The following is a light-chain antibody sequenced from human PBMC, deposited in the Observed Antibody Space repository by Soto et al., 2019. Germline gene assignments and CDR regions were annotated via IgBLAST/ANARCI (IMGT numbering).Light chain of an antibody. CDR3: QQYGSSSYT. V-gene: IGKV3-20*01. J-gene: IGKJ2*01. CDR1: QSVDSSY. Sequence: EIVLTQSPGTLSLSPGERATLSCRASQSVDSSYLAWYQQKPGQAPRLLIFGASSRATDIPDRFSGSGSGTDFALTISRLEPEDFAVYYCQQYGSSSYTFGQGTKLQMK. CDR2: GAS.